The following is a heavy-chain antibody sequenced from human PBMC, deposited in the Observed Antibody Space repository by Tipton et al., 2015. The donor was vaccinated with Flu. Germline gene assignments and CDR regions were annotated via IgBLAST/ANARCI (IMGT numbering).Heavy chain of an antibody. CDR1: GGSISSYY. D-gene: IGHD1-26*01. J-gene: IGHJ6*02. Sequence: TLSLTCTVSGGSISSYYWSWIRQPAGKGLEWIGRIYTSGSTNYNPSLKSRVTISVDTSKNQFSLKLSSVTAADTAVYYCARVGSGSYFHYYYGMDVWGQGTTVTVSS. CDR3: ARVGSGSYFHYYYGMDV. CDR2: IYTSGST. V-gene: IGHV4-4*07.